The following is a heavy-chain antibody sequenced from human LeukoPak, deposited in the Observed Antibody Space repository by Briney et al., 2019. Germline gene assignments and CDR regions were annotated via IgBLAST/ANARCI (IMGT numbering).Heavy chain of an antibody. Sequence: HSQTLSLTCAISGDSVSSNSAAWNWIRQSPSRGLEWLGRTYYRSKWYNDYAVSVKGRTAINPDTSKNQFSLQLNSVTPEDTAVYYCARAKGRSPLFDYWGQGTLVTVSS. CDR2: TYYRSKWYN. D-gene: IGHD6-13*01. J-gene: IGHJ4*02. CDR3: ARAKGRSPLFDY. V-gene: IGHV6-1*01. CDR1: GDSVSSNSAA.